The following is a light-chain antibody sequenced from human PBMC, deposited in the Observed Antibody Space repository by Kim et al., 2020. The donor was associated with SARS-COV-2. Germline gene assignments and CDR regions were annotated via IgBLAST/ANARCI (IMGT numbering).Light chain of an antibody. CDR1: QSVTSN. Sequence: DTVMTQSPATLSASPGERATLSCRASQSVTSNLAWYQQKPGQAPRLLVYGASTRATGVPTRFSGSGSGTEFTLTISSLQSEDFAIYYCLQYHNWPPLTFGGGTRVEIK. J-gene: IGKJ4*02. CDR2: GAS. CDR3: LQYHNWPPLT. V-gene: IGKV3-15*01.